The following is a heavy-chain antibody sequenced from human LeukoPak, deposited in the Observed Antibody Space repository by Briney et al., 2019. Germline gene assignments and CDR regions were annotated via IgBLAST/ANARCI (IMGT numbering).Heavy chain of an antibody. Sequence: TPSQTLSLTCTVSGGSISSGDYYWSWIRQPPGKGLQWIGYIYYSGSTYYNPSLKSRVTISVDTSKNQFSLKLSSVTAADTAVYYCARNGYYDILTGYYPFDYWGQGTLVTVSS. D-gene: IGHD3-9*01. CDR1: GGSISSGDYY. CDR2: IYYSGST. J-gene: IGHJ4*02. V-gene: IGHV4-30-4*01. CDR3: ARNGYYDILTGYYPFDY.